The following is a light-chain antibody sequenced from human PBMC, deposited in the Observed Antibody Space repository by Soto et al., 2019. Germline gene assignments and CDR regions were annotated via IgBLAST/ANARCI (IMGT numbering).Light chain of an antibody. CDR3: QQSYSTLIT. V-gene: IGKV1-39*01. Sequence: QVSKSPSSLSAYVGDRVTITCRASQSISSYLNWYQQKPGKAPKLLIYSASRLQSGVPSRFSGSGSGTDFTLTISSLQPEDFATYYCQQSYSTLITFGQGTRLEIK. CDR1: QSISSY. CDR2: SAS. J-gene: IGKJ5*01.